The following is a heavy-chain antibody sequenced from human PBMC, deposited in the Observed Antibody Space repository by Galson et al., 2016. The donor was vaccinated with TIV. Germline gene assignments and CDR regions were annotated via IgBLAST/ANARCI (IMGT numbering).Heavy chain of an antibody. V-gene: IGHV6-1*01. Sequence: CAISGDSVSSTSAAWNWIRQSPSRGLEWLGRTYYRSTWYNDYAASLKRRITINPDTSKNQFSLQLTSVTPGDAAVYYCARATPSVFGIIMTLDSWGQGTLVTVSS. J-gene: IGHJ4*02. CDR3: ARATPSVFGIIMTLDS. CDR1: GDSVSSTSAA. D-gene: IGHD3-16*01. CDR2: TYYRSTWYN.